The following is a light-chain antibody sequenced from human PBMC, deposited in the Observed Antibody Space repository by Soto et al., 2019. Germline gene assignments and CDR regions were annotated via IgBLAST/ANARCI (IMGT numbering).Light chain of an antibody. CDR3: SSYTSSSTLGV. J-gene: IGLJ1*01. V-gene: IGLV2-14*01. CDR1: RSDVGGYNY. Sequence: QSVLTQPATVSGSPGQSITTSCTGKRSDVGGYNYVSWYQQHPGKAPKLMIYDVSNRPSGVSNRFSGSKSGNTASLTISGLQAEDEADYYCSSYTSSSTLGVFGTGTKVTVL. CDR2: DVS.